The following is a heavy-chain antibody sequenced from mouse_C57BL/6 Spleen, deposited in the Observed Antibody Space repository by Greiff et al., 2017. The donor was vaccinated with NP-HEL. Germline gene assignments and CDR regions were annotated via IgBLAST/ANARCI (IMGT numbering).Heavy chain of an antibody. CDR2: IDHSASET. CDR1: GYTFTSYW. D-gene: IGHD3-2*02. V-gene: IGHV1-52*01. CDR3: ARWDSSCPTY. Sequence: QVQLQQPGAELVRPGSSVKLSCKASGYTFTSYWMHWVKQRPIQGLEWIGNIDHSASETHHNQKFKDKDTLTVDKSSSTAYMQLSSLTSEDSAVYYCARWDSSCPTYWGKGTTLTVSS. J-gene: IGHJ2*01.